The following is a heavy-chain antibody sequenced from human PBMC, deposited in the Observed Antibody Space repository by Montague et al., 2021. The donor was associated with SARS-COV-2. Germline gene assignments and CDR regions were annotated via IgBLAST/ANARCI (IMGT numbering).Heavy chain of an antibody. J-gene: IGHJ4*03. V-gene: IGHV3-23*03. D-gene: IGHD2-2*01. CDR3: ATGGYCSSTSCYGGYY. CDR2: IYSGGSST. Sequence: SLSLSLAASGFTFSSYAMSWVRQAPGKGLEWVSVIYSGGSSTYYADSVKGRCTISRDNSKNTLYLQMNSLRAEDTAVYYCATGGYCSSTSCYGGYYWGQGTMVTVSS. CDR1: GFTFSSYA.